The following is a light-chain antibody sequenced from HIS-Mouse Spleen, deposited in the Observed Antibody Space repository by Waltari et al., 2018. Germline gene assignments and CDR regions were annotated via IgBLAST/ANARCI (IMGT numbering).Light chain of an antibody. CDR1: QDISNY. J-gene: IGKJ5*01. Sequence: DIQMTQSQSSLSASVGDRVPITCQASQDISNYLNRYQQKPGKAPKLLIYDASNLETGVPSRFSGSGSGTDFTFTISSLQPEDIATYYCQQYDNLPPVITFGQGTRLEIK. CDR3: QQYDNLPPVIT. CDR2: DAS. V-gene: IGKV1-33*01.